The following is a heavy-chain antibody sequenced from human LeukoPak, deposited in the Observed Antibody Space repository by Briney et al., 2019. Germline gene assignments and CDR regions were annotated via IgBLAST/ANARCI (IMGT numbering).Heavy chain of an antibody. CDR2: MNPNSGNT. Sequence: ASVKVSCKASGYTFTSYDINWVRQATGQGLEWMGWMNPNSGNTGYAQKFQGRVTMTRNTSISTAYMELSSLRSEDTAVYYCARVFRGWYELDYWGQGTRVTVSS. CDR3: ARVFRGWYELDY. V-gene: IGHV1-8*01. J-gene: IGHJ4*02. CDR1: GYTFTSYD. D-gene: IGHD6-19*01.